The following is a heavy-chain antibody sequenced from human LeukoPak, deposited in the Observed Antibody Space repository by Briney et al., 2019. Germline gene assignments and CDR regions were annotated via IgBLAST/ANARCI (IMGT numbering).Heavy chain of an antibody. D-gene: IGHD5-24*01. CDR3: AKDRVVEMATLGPFDY. J-gene: IGHJ4*02. V-gene: IGHV3-23*01. CDR1: GFTFSSYA. CDR2: ISGSSGST. Sequence: GGSLRLSCAASGFTFSSYAMSWVRQAPGKGLEWVSAISGSSGSTYYADSVKGRFTISRDNSKNTLYLQMNSLRAEDTAVYYCAKDRVVEMATLGPFDYWGQGTLVTVSS.